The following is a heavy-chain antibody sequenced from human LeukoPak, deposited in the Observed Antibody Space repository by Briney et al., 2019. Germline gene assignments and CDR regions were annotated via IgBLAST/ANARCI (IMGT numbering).Heavy chain of an antibody. CDR2: IWYDGSNK. J-gene: IGHJ3*02. D-gene: IGHD3-10*01. CDR3: ARGSGDAFDI. CDR1: GFTFSSYA. Sequence: GGSLRLSCAVSGFTFSSYAMHWVRQAPGKGLERVAVIWYDGSNKYYGDSVKGRFTISRDNSKNTLYLQMNSLRADDTAVYYCARGSGDAFDIWGQGTMVTVSS. V-gene: IGHV3-33*01.